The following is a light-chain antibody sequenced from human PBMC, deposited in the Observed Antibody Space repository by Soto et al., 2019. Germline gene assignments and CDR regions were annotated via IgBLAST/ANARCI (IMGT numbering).Light chain of an antibody. J-gene: IGKJ2*01. CDR1: QSVLYSSNNKNY. CDR2: WAS. V-gene: IGKV4-1*01. CDR3: HQYYTTPYT. Sequence: DIVMTQSPDSLAVSLGERATINCKSSQSVLYSSNNKNYLAWYQQKPGQPPKLLIYWASTRESVVPDRFRGSGSGTDFTLTISTLQAEDVAVYYCHQYYTTPYTFGKGTNLEI.